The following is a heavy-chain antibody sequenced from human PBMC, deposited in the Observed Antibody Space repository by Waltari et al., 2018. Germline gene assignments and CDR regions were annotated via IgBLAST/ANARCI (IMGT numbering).Heavy chain of an antibody. CDR3: ARVGFWSGYYFDY. D-gene: IGHD3-3*01. V-gene: IGHV4-59*01. CDR2: IYYSGST. CDR1: GGSISSYY. J-gene: IGHJ4*02. Sequence: QVQLQESGPGLVKPSETLSLTCTVSGGSISSYYWSWIRQPPGKGLEWIGYIYYSGSTNYNPSLKSRVTISVDTSKNQFSLKLSSVTAADTAVYYCARVGFWSGYYFDYWGQGTLVTVSS.